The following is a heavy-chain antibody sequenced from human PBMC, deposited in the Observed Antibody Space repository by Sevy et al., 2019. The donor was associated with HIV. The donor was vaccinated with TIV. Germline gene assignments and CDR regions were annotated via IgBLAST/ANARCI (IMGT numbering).Heavy chain of an antibody. CDR1: GFTFSSYS. Sequence: LSLTCAASGFTFSSYSMNWVRQAPGKGLEWVSSISSSSSYIYYADSVKGRFTISRDNAKNSLYLQMNSLRAEDTAVYYCARAEGPRSYYDSSGYYFVGAFDIWGQGTMVTVSS. J-gene: IGHJ3*02. D-gene: IGHD3-22*01. CDR3: ARAEGPRSYYDSSGYYFVGAFDI. CDR2: ISSSSSYI. V-gene: IGHV3-21*01.